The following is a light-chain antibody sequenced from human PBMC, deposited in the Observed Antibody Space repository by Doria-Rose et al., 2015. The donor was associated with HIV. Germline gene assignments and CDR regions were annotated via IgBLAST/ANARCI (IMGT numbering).Light chain of an antibody. CDR1: QSFSSTY. V-gene: IGKV3-20*01. J-gene: IGKJ1*01. CDR2: DGS. CDR3: HQYGTSWT. Sequence: TQSPGTLSLSPGERATLSCRASQSFSSTYLAWYQRKHGQAPSLLIYDGSTRATGIPDRFSASGSGTDFTLTINRLEPEDFALYYCHQYGTSWTFGQGTKVEI.